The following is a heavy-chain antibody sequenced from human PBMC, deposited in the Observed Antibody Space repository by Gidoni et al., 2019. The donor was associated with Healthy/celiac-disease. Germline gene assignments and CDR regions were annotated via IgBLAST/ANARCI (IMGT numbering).Heavy chain of an antibody. CDR3: ARARGLTTGMDV. V-gene: IGHV3-53*01. D-gene: IGHD4-4*01. Sequence: EVQLVESGGGLIQLGGSLRLSCAASGFTVSSNYMSWVRQAPGKGLVWVSVIYSGGSTYYADSVKGRFTISRDNSKNTLYLQMNSLRAEDTAVYYCARARGLTTGMDVWGQGTTVTVSS. J-gene: IGHJ6*02. CDR1: GFTVSSNY. CDR2: IYSGGST.